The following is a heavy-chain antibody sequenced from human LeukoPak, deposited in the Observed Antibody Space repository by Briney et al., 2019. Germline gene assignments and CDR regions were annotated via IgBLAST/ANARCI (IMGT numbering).Heavy chain of an antibody. Sequence: AGSLRLSCAASGFTFSVAAMTWVRQAPGKGLEWVSLIGASGESTYYADSVKGRFTISRDSSKNTLSLQMNSLRVEDTAMYFCAKDIQLSTWGLGTMVTVPS. CDR2: IGASGEST. CDR3: AKDIQLST. V-gene: IGHV3-23*01. J-gene: IGHJ3*01. D-gene: IGHD5-24*01. CDR1: GFTFSVAA.